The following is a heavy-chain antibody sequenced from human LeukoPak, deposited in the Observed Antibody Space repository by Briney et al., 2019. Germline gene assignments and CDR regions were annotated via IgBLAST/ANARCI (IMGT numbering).Heavy chain of an antibody. CDR2: IKQDGSEK. Sequence: GGSLRLPCAASGFTFSSYWMSWVRQAPGKGLEWVANIKQDGSEKYYVDSVKGRFTISRDNAKNSLYLQMNSLRAEDTAVYYCARDIRGDIVVVVAATPFDYWGQGTLVTVSS. J-gene: IGHJ4*02. V-gene: IGHV3-7*01. CDR3: ARDIRGDIVVVVAATPFDY. D-gene: IGHD2-15*01. CDR1: GFTFSSYW.